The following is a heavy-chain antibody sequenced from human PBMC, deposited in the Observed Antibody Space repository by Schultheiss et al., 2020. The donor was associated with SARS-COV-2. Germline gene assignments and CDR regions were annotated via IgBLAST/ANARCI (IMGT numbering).Heavy chain of an antibody. Sequence: SETLSLTCAVYGGSFSGYYWSWIRQPPGKGLEWIGEINHSGSTNYNPSLKSRVTISVDTSKNQFSLKLSSVTAADTAVYYCARQGCSSTSCYGHYYYYMDVWGKGTTVTVSS. D-gene: IGHD2-2*01. J-gene: IGHJ6*03. CDR1: GGSFSGYY. CDR2: INHSGST. V-gene: IGHV4-34*01. CDR3: ARQGCSSTSCYGHYYYYMDV.